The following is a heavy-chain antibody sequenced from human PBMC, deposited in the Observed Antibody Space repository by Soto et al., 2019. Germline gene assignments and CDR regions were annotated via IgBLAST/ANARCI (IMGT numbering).Heavy chain of an antibody. CDR1: GGSISNGGYY. CDR3: ARDGWLGRGHPYYYYGVDV. CDR2: IYNSGYT. D-gene: IGHD3-10*01. V-gene: IGHV4-30-4*01. J-gene: IGHJ6*02. Sequence: SETLSLTCIVCGGSISNGGYYWSWIRQTPGKGLEWIGNIYNSGYTYYNPSLKSRVNISVDTSKNQFSLKLSSVTAADTAVYYCARDGWLGRGHPYYYYGVDVWGQGTTVTVS.